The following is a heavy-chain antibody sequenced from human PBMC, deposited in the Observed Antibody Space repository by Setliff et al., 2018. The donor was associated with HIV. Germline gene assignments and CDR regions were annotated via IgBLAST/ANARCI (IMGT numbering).Heavy chain of an antibody. D-gene: IGHD2-21*01. Sequence: SVKVPCKTSGGTFSTYTIAWVRQAPGQGLEWMGRIIPIFGTPNYAQKFQGRVTITADKSTSTVYLDLRSLTSEDTAMYYCARSVWAVVVPTDPAVDAFAIWGQGTMVTVSS. J-gene: IGHJ3*02. V-gene: IGHV1-69*08. CDR3: ARSVWAVVVPTDPAVDAFAI. CDR2: IIPIFGTP. CDR1: GGTFSTYT.